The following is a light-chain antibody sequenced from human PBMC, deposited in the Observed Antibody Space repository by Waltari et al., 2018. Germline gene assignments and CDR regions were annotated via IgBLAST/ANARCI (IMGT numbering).Light chain of an antibody. CDR2: DAS. J-gene: IGKJ2*01. CDR1: QNISGW. V-gene: IGKV1-5*01. CDR3: QQYNSYSYT. Sequence: DIQMTQSPSTLSASLGDRVTITCRASQNISGWLAWFQQKPGKAPNLLIFDASSLESGVPSRFSGSGSGTEFTLTISSMQPDDFATYYCQQYNSYSYTFGQGTRLEIK.